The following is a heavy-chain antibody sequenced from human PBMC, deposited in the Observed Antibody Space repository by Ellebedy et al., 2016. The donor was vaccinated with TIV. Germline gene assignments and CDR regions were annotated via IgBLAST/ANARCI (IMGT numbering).Heavy chain of an antibody. Sequence: SGPTLVKPTQTLTLTCTFSGFSLSTSGMCVSWIRQPSGKALEWLAFVYWDDDNRYNPFLRSRLTVTKDTSKNQVVLTTTNMDPVDTATYYCARIPFGYSSGWYGLGFDYWGQGTLVTVSS. J-gene: IGHJ4*02. D-gene: IGHD6-19*01. CDR3: ARIPFGYSSGWYGLGFDY. V-gene: IGHV2-70*01. CDR1: GFSLSTSGMC. CDR2: VYWDDDN.